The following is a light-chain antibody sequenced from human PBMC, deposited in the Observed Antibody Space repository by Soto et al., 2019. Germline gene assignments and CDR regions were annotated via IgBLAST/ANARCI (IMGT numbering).Light chain of an antibody. CDR2: EVS. J-gene: IGLJ1*01. CDR3: SSYAGSNIYV. Sequence: QSALTQPPSASRSPGQSVTISCTGTSSDVGGYTYVSWYQQHPGKAPKLMIYEVSKRPSGVPDRFSGSKSGNTASLTVSGLQAEDEADYFCSSYAGSNIYVFGTGTKVTVL. V-gene: IGLV2-8*02. CDR1: SSDVGGYTY.